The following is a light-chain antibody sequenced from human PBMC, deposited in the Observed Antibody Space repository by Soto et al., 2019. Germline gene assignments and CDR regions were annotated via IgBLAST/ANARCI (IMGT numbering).Light chain of an antibody. J-gene: IGLJ1*01. CDR3: SSYTSSSTYV. CDR2: EVS. V-gene: IGLV2-14*01. Sequence: QSALTQPDSVSGSPGQSTTISCTGTSSDVGGYNYVSWYQQHPGKAPKLMIYEVSNRPSGVSNRFSGSKSGNTASLTISGLQAEDEADYYCSSYTSSSTYVFGTGTKVTVL. CDR1: SSDVGGYNY.